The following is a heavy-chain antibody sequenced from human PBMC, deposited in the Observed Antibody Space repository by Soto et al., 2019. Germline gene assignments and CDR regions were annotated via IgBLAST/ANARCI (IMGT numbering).Heavy chain of an antibody. V-gene: IGHV3-48*02. J-gene: IGHJ4*02. D-gene: IGHD6-6*01. Sequence: GVSLRLSCAASGFTFSSYSMNWVRQAPGKGLEWVSYISSSSSTIYYADSVKGRFTISRDNAKNSLYLQMNSLRDEDTAVYYCARVLEQLVRTLPLVPGPDYWGQGTLVTVSS. CDR2: ISSSSSTI. CDR1: GFTFSSYS. CDR3: ARVLEQLVRTLPLVPGPDY.